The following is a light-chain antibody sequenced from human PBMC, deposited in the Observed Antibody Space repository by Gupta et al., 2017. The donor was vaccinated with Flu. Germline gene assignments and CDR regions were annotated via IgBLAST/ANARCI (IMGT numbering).Light chain of an antibody. CDR3: QHVHSYFWT. CDR2: TAS. CDR1: RAIGSY. Sequence: DIQLTQSPSFVSASVGGRVTISCRGRRAIGSYVVWYQQKPGQAPKLLIYTASSLQSGVPSRFSGSGSGTEFTLTISSLQPDDFATYYCQHVHSYFWTFGQGTRV. V-gene: IGKV1-9*01. J-gene: IGKJ1*01.